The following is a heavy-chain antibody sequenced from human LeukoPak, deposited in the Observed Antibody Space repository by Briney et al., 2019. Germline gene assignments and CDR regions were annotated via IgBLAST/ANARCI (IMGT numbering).Heavy chain of an antibody. CDR2: INPNSGGT. D-gene: IGHD3-22*01. CDR1: GYTFTGYY. V-gene: IGHV1-2*02. J-gene: IGHJ4*02. CDR3: ARDRYYYDSSGYPDY. Sequence: ASVKVSCKASGYTFTGYYTHWVRQAPGQGLEWMGWINPNSGGTNYAQKFQGRVTMTRDTSISTAYMELSRLRSDDTAVYYCARDRYYYDSSGYPDYWGQGTLVTVSS.